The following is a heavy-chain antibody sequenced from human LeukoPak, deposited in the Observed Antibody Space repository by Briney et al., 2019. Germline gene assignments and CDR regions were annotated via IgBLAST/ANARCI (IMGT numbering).Heavy chain of an antibody. D-gene: IGHD2-15*01. V-gene: IGHV1-69*13. J-gene: IGHJ6*02. CDR3: ARDSWDIVVVVAATDYYYYGMDV. CDR2: IIPIFGTA. Sequence: SVKVSCKASGGTFSTYAITWVRQAPGQGLEWMGGIIPIFGTANYAQKFQGRVTITADESTRTAYMELSSLRSEDTAVYYCARDSWDIVVVVAATDYYYYGMDVWGQGTTVTVSS. CDR1: GGTFSTYA.